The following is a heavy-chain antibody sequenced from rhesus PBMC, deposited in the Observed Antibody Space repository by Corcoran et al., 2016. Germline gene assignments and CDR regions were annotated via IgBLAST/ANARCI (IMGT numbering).Heavy chain of an antibody. J-gene: IGHJ4*01. CDR2: IYGRGGST. V-gene: IGHV4-93*02. CDR3: ARRRAAVAAYFDY. D-gene: IGHD4-29*01. Sequence: QVQLQESGPAVVKPSATLSLTCAVSGGSFSSSNWWSWLRLSPGTVLEWIGSIYGRGGSTAYNPSLKSRVPISIDASKNQFSLKLSSVTAADTAVYYCARRRAAVAAYFDYWGQGVLVTVSS. CDR1: GGSFSSSNW.